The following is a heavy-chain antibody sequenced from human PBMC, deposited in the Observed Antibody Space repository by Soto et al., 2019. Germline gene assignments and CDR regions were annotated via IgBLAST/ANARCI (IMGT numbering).Heavy chain of an antibody. CDR2: ISYDGSNK. D-gene: IGHD6-25*01. J-gene: IGHJ4*01. V-gene: IGHV3-30-3*01. CDR1: GFTFSSYA. CDR3: ARPRGYTIRPFFDY. Sequence: QVQLVESGGGVVQPGRSLRLSCAASGFTFSSYAMHWVRQAPGKGLEWVAVISYDGSNKYYEDSVKGRFTISRDNSKNTLYLQMNSLRAEDTAVYYCARPRGYTIRPFFDYWGHGTLFTVSS.